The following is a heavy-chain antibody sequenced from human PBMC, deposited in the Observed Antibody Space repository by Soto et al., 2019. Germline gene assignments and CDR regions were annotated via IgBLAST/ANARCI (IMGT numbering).Heavy chain of an antibody. CDR3: ARSSSSWYHFFDS. CDR1: GGSISTXXW. Sequence: VXLQEXGPGLVKPSGTLSLTCAVSGGSISTXXWXXXVRQPPGKGLEWIGEIYHSGSTDXNXSLXXXXXXXXXXXXXXXXLKLCSVTAADTAVYYCARSSSSWYHFFDSWGQGTLVTVSS. J-gene: IGHJ4*02. D-gene: IGHD6-13*01. V-gene: IGHV4-4*02. CDR2: IYHSGST.